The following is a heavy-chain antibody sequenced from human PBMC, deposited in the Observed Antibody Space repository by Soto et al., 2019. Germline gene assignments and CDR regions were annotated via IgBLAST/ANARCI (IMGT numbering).Heavy chain of an antibody. CDR2: IGAYNGNT. D-gene: IGHD2-15*01. J-gene: IGHJ6*02. V-gene: IGHV1-18*04. CDR1: GYTFTSYG. Sequence: ASVKVSCKASGYTFTSYGISWVRQAPGQGLDWMGWIGAYNGNTKYAQDLQGRVTMTTDTSTSTAYMELRSLRSDDTAMYYCARFSGGSYNTYYFYYGMDVWGQGATVTVSS. CDR3: ARFSGGSYNTYYFYYGMDV.